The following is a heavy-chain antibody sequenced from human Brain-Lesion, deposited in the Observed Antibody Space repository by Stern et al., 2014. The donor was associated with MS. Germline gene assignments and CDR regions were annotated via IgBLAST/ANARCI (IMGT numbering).Heavy chain of an antibody. CDR3: AQSGNYDWYFDL. D-gene: IGHD1-26*01. J-gene: IGHJ2*01. Sequence: QVQLLQSGAEVRKPGSSVNVSCKASEYTFTYRYLHWVRQAPGQALEWMGWITPFNGNTLYAQKFQDRVTITADRSLSTAYMELSSLRSEDTAMYFCAQSGNYDWYFDLWGRGTLVTVSS. CDR1: EYTFTYRY. V-gene: IGHV1-45*02. CDR2: ITPFNGNT.